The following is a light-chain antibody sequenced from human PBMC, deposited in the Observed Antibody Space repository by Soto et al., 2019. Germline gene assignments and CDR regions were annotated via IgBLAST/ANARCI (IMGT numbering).Light chain of an antibody. CDR1: SSDVGGYNY. V-gene: IGLV2-11*01. CDR3: CSYAASNTFV. J-gene: IGLJ1*01. Sequence: QSALTQPRSVSGSPGQSVTISCTGTSSDVGGYNYVSWYQQYSGKAPKVMIYDVSKRPSGVADRFSGSKSGNTASLTISGLQAEDEADYYCCSYAASNTFVFGTGTKLTVL. CDR2: DVS.